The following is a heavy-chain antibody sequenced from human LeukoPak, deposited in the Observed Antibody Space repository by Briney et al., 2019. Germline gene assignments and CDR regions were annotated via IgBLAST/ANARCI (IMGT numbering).Heavy chain of an antibody. CDR3: ARAVAATGYYFDY. Sequence: SLRLSCAASGFTFDDYAMHWVRQAPGKGLEWVSGISWNSGSIGYADSVKGRFTISRDNAKNSLYLQMNSLRAEDTALYYCARAVAATGYYFDYWGQGTLVTVSS. J-gene: IGHJ4*02. D-gene: IGHD6-19*01. CDR1: GFTFDDYA. V-gene: IGHV3-9*01. CDR2: ISWNSGSI.